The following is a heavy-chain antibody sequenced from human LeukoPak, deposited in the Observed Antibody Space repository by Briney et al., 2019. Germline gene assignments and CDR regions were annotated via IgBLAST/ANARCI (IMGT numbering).Heavy chain of an antibody. CDR2: ISSSGSYI. D-gene: IGHD6-13*01. CDR3: AREDASSWDY. Sequence: GGSLRLSCAASGFTFSSYSMDWVRQAPGKGLEWVSSISSSGSYIYYADSLKGRFTISRDNAKNSLYLQMNSLRAEDTAVYYCAREDASSWDYWGQGILVTVSS. CDR1: GFTFSSYS. V-gene: IGHV3-21*01. J-gene: IGHJ4*02.